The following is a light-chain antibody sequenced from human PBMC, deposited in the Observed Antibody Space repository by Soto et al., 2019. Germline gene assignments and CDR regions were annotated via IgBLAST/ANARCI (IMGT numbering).Light chain of an antibody. CDR1: SSDVGGYNY. Sequence: QSALTQPASVSGSPGQSITISCTGSSSDVGGYNYVSWYQQHPGKAPKLMIYEVSNRPSGVSTRFSGSKSGITASLTISGLQAEDEADYYCSSYTTSSTIVFGGGTQLTVL. CDR2: EVS. J-gene: IGLJ7*01. CDR3: SSYTTSSTIV. V-gene: IGLV2-14*01.